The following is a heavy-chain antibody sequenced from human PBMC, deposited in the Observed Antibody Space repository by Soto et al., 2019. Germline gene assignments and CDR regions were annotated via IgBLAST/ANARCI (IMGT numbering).Heavy chain of an antibody. Sequence: PXETLSLTCTVSGDSMGGVGYWSWIRQFPVRGLEWIGCTSSSGSTYYNPALNNRISLSLDTSQNQFSLKLLSVTAADTAIYYCARSGVTGIVIPSHWFDQWGQGPLVTVSS. D-gene: IGHD2-21*02. J-gene: IGHJ5*02. V-gene: IGHV4-31*03. CDR2: TSSSGST. CDR3: ARSGVTGIVIPSHWFDQ. CDR1: GDSMGGVGY.